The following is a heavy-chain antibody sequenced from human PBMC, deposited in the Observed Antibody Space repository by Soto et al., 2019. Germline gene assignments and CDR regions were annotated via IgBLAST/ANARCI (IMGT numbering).Heavy chain of an antibody. CDR2: IYPGDSDT. V-gene: IGHV5-51*01. CDR3: ARPRYEALYYFDY. Sequence: PGESLKISCKGSGYSFTSYWIGWVRQMPGKGLEWMGIIYPGDSDTRYNPSLKSRVTISVDTSKNQFSLKLSSVTAADTAVYYCARPRYEALYYFDYWGQGTLVTVSS. J-gene: IGHJ4*02. D-gene: IGHD3-3*01. CDR1: GYSFTSYW.